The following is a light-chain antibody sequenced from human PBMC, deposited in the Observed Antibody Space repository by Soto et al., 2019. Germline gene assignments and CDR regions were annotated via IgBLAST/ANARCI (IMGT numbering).Light chain of an antibody. CDR2: DAS. V-gene: IGKV1-5*01. Sequence: DVQLTQAPSTLSASVGDRATIPCRASQSIGNWLAWYQQNPGKAPNLLIYDASTLENGVPSRFRGSASGTDFTLTISRLQPYDFSTYYCLQDYTYPWTFGQGTKVDIK. J-gene: IGKJ1*01. CDR3: LQDYTYPWT. CDR1: QSIGNW.